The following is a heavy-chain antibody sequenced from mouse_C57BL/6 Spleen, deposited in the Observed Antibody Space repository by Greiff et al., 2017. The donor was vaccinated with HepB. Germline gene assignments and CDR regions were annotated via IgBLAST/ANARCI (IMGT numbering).Heavy chain of an antibody. D-gene: IGHD6-1*01. J-gene: IGHJ1*03. CDR1: GYTFTDYY. CDR3: ARTSYYWYFDV. Sequence: VQLQQSGAELVRPGASVKLSCKASGYTFTDYYINWVKQRPGQGLEWIARIYPGSGNTYYNEKFKGKATLTAEKSSSTAYMQLSSLTSEDSAVYVCARTSYYWYFDVWGTGTTVTVSS. V-gene: IGHV1-76*01. CDR2: IYPGSGNT.